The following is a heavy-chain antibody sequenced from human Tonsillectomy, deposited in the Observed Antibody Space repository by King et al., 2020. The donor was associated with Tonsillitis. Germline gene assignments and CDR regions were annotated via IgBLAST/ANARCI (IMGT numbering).Heavy chain of an antibody. Sequence: VQLVESGGGLVKPGGSLRLSCAASGFTFSTYTMNWVRQAPGKGLEWVSSISRSSSYIYYADSVKGRFTISRDNAKISLYLQMNSLRAEDTAVYYCARAPPTIFGVVTLIDYWGQGTLVTVSS. CDR1: GFTFSTYT. V-gene: IGHV3-21*01. CDR2: ISRSSSYI. J-gene: IGHJ4*02. D-gene: IGHD3-3*01. CDR3: ARAPPTIFGVVTLIDY.